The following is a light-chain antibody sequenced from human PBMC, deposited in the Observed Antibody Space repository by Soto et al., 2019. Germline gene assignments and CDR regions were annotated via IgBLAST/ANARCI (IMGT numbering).Light chain of an antibody. CDR2: DAS. V-gene: IGKV3-11*01. Sequence: EIVLTQSPDTLSLSPGERATLSCRASQSVSSYLAWYQQKPGQAPRLLIYDASSRATGIPARFSGSGSGTDFTLTISSLESEDSAVYYCQQRSYWPPYTFGQGTKVDIK. J-gene: IGKJ2*01. CDR3: QQRSYWPPYT. CDR1: QSVSSY.